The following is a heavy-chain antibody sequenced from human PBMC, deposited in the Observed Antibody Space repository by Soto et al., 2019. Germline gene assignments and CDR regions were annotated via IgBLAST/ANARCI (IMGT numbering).Heavy chain of an antibody. CDR1: GYTFSNSG. J-gene: IGHJ5*02. V-gene: IGHV1-18*01. CDR2: ISTYNGNT. D-gene: IGHD2-8*01. Sequence: QVQLVQSGPEVKKPGASVKVSCKASGYTFSNSGFSWMRQAPGQGLEWMGWISTYNGNTNYAQKFQGRLSMTTDTSTSTAFIELTTLRSDDTAVYYCARDEYNNGRNWLNPWGQGTLVTVTS. CDR3: ARDEYNNGRNWLNP.